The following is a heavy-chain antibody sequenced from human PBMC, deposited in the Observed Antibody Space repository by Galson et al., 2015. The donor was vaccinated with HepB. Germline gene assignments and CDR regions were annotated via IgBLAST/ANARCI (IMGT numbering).Heavy chain of an antibody. CDR2: IIPILGIA. CDR3: ARVQRLNSSSWYDHGMDV. V-gene: IGHV1-69*04. D-gene: IGHD6-13*01. J-gene: IGHJ6*02. CDR1: GGTFSSYA. Sequence: SVKVSCKASGGTFSSYAISWVRQAPGQGLEWMGRIIPILGIANYAQKFQGRVTITADKSTSTAYMELSSLRSEDTAVYYCARVQRLNSSSWYDHGMDVWGQGTTVTVSS.